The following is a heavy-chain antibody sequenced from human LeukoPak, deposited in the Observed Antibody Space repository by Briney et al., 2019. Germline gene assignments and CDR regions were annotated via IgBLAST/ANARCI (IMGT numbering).Heavy chain of an antibody. CDR1: GGSISSSSYY. V-gene: IGHV4-39*01. D-gene: IGHD2-2*01. J-gene: IGHJ6*02. CDR3: ARLVVVPAAPRQAYYYYYYGMDV. Sequence: SETLSLTCTVPGGSISSSSYYWGWIRQPPGKGLEWIGSIYYSGSTYYNPSLKSRVTISVDTSKNQFSLKQSSVTAADTAVYYCARLVVVPAAPRQAYYYYYYGMDVWGQGTTVTVSS. CDR2: IYYSGST.